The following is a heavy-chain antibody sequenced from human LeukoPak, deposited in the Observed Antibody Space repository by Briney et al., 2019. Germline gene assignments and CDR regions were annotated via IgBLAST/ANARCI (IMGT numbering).Heavy chain of an antibody. CDR2: ISYDGSNK. Sequence: GRSLRLSCAASGFTFSSYAMHWVRQAPGKGLEWVAVISYDGSNKYYADSVKGRFTISRDNSKNTLYLQMNSLRAEDTAVYYCAKGRAAFFDYWGQGTLVTVSS. CDR1: GFTFSSYA. CDR3: AKGRAAFFDY. J-gene: IGHJ4*02. D-gene: IGHD6-13*01. V-gene: IGHV3-30-3*01.